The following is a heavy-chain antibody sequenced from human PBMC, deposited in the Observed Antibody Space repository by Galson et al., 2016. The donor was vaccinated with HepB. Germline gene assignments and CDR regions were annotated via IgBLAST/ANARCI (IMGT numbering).Heavy chain of an antibody. D-gene: IGHD3-10*01. V-gene: IGHV4-59*01. CDR1: GGSISSYY. CDR3: ARGELHPQSNYGMDV. CDR2: IYYSGST. Sequence: LSLTCTVSGGSISSYYWSWIRQPPGKGLEWIGYIYYSGSTNYNPSLKSRVTISVDTSKNQFSLKLSSVTAADTAVYYCARGELHPQSNYGMDVWGQGTTVTVSS. J-gene: IGHJ6*02.